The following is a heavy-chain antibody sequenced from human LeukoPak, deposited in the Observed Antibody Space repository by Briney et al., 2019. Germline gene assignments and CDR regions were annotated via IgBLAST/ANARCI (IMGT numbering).Heavy chain of an antibody. CDR1: GYTFTSYD. D-gene: IGHD1-1*01. J-gene: IGHJ6*02. Sequence: ASVKVSCKASGYTFTSYDINWVRQAPGQGLEWMGWISAYNGNTNYAQKLQGRVTMTTDTSTSTAYMELRSLRSDDTAVYYCARVEDAGTPPGEDVWGQGTTVTVSS. V-gene: IGHV1-18*01. CDR2: ISAYNGNT. CDR3: ARVEDAGTPPGEDV.